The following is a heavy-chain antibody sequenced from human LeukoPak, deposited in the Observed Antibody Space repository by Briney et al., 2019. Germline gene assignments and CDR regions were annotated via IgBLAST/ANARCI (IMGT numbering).Heavy chain of an antibody. D-gene: IGHD5-18*01. CDR1: GFTFSSYA. CDR2: IRSSGSTK. CDR3: ATGGYSYGRGYYFDY. J-gene: IGHJ4*02. V-gene: IGHV3-48*03. Sequence: GGSRRLSCAASGFTFSSYAMHWVRQAPGKGLEWVSYIRSSGSTKYYADSVKGRFTISRDNAKNSLYLQMNSLRAEDTAVYYCATGGYSYGRGYYFDYWGQGTLVTVSS.